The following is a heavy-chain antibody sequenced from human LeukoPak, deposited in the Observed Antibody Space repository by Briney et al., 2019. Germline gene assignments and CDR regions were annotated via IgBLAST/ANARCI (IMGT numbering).Heavy chain of an antibody. D-gene: IGHD6-13*01. CDR3: ANVRGSIAAADPFDY. Sequence: GGSLRLSCAASGFTFSSYAMSWVRQAPGKGLEWVSAISGSGGSTYYADSVKGRFTISRDNSKNTLYLQMNSLRAEDTAVYYCANVRGSIAAADPFDYWGQGTLVTVSS. CDR2: ISGSGGST. J-gene: IGHJ4*02. CDR1: GFTFSSYA. V-gene: IGHV3-23*01.